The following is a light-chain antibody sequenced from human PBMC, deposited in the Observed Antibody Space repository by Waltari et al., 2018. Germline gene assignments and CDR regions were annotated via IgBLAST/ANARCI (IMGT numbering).Light chain of an antibody. CDR3: QQYNDWPPLT. CDR1: QSVSRF. J-gene: IGKJ4*01. Sequence: EVVMTQSPATLSVSPGERVTLSCRASQSVSRFVAWYQQKPGQAPRLLISVASTRATGIPARFSGSGSGTEFTLTISSLQSEDFAIYYCQQYNDWPPLTFGGGTKLEIK. V-gene: IGKV3-15*01. CDR2: VAS.